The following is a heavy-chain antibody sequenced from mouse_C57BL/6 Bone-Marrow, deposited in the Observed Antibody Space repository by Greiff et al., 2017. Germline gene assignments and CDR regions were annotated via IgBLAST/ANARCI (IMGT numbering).Heavy chain of an antibody. J-gene: IGHJ4*01. V-gene: IGHV14-4*01. CDR2: IDPENGDT. Sequence: VQLKESGAELVRPGASVKLSCTASGFNIKDDYMHWVKQRPEQGLEWIGWIDPENGDTEYASKFQGKATITADTSSNTAYLQLSSLTSEDTAVYYSTTCSSYAMDYWGQGTSVTVSS. D-gene: IGHD6-1*01. CDR3: TTCSSYAMDY. CDR1: GFNIKDDY.